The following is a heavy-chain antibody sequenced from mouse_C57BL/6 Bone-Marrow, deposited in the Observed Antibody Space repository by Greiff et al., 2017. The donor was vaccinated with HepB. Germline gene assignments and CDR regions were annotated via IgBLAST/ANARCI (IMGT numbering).Heavy chain of an antibody. V-gene: IGHV2-9-1*01. J-gene: IGHJ3*01. CDR3: ARNDYYGSRPLFAY. Sequence: QVQLQQSGPGLVAPSQSLSITCTVSGFSLTSYAISWVRQPPGKGLEWLGVIWTGGGTNYNSAIKSRLSISKDNSKSQVFLKMNSLQTDDTARYYCARNDYYGSRPLFAYWGQGTLVTVSA. CDR2: IWTGGGT. CDR1: GFSLTSYA. D-gene: IGHD1-1*01.